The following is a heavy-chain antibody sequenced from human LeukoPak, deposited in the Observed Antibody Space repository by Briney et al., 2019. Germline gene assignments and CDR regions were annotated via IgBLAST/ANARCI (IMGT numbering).Heavy chain of an antibody. J-gene: IGHJ4*02. D-gene: IGHD3-3*01. CDR3: AKGITIWDLDY. V-gene: IGHV3-21*01. Sequence: PGGSLRLSCAASGFTFSSYSMNWVRQAPGKGLEWVSSISSSSYIYYADSVKGRFTISRDNAKNSLYLQMNSLRAEDTAVYYCAKGITIWDLDYWGQGTLVTVSS. CDR2: ISSSSYI. CDR1: GFTFSSYS.